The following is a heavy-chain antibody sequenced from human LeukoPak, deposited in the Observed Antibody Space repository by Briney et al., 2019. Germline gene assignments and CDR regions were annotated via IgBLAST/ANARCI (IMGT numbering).Heavy chain of an antibody. J-gene: IGHJ4*02. CDR2: IYSGGST. CDR1: GFTVSSNY. D-gene: IGHD3-3*01. CDR3: ARAQHDFWSGYYGY. Sequence: SGGSLRLSCAASGFTVSSNYMSWVRQAPGKGLEWVSVIYSGGSTYYADSVKGRFTISRDNSKNTLYLRMNSLRAEDTAVYYCARAQHDFWSGYYGYWGQGTLVTVSS. V-gene: IGHV3-66*01.